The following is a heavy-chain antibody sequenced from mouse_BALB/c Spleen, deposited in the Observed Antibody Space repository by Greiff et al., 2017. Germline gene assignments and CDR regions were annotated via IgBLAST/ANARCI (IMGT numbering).Heavy chain of an antibody. Sequence: VQLQQSAAELARPGASVKMSCKASGYTFTSYTMHWVKQRPGQGLEWIGYINPSSGYTEYNQKFKDKTTLTADKSSSTAYMQLSSLTSEDSAVYYCASGNYVGWFAYWGQGTLVTVSA. J-gene: IGHJ3*01. V-gene: IGHV1-4*02. CDR2: INPSSGYT. D-gene: IGHD2-1*01. CDR1: GYTFTSYT. CDR3: ASGNYVGWFAY.